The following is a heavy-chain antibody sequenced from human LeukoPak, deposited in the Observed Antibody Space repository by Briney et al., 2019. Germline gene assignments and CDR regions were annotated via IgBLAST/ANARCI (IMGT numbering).Heavy chain of an antibody. CDR3: AKDRSKTWSFDH. CDR1: GFTFSSCG. D-gene: IGHD2-2*01. J-gene: IGHJ4*02. V-gene: IGHV3-30*18. Sequence: ETGGSLRLSCAASGFTFSSCGMQGVRQAPGKGLEWVAVISYDGSNKYYADSVKGRFTFSRDDSRNTVFLQMDSLRAEDTAVYYCAKDRSKTWSFDHGGQGTLVTVSS. CDR2: ISYDGSNK.